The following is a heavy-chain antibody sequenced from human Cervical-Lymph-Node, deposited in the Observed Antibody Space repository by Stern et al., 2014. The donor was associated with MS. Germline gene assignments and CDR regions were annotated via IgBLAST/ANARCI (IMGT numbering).Heavy chain of an antibody. Sequence: QVQLVQSGGGVVQPGRSLRLSCAASGFTFSSYGMHWVRQAPGKGLEWVAVIWYDGSNKYYADSVKGRFTISRDNSKNTLYLQMNSLRAEDTAVYYCARDGAVVPAALYYFDYWGQGTLVTVSS. V-gene: IGHV3-33*01. CDR2: IWYDGSNK. CDR1: GFTFSSYG. CDR3: ARDGAVVPAALYYFDY. J-gene: IGHJ4*02. D-gene: IGHD2-2*01.